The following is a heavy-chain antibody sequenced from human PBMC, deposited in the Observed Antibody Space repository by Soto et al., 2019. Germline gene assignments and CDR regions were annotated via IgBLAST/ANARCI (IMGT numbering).Heavy chain of an antibody. V-gene: IGHV3-23*01. J-gene: IGHJ3*02. D-gene: IGHD2-2*01. Sequence: EVRLLESEGGLVQPGGSLRLSCVASGFTFSNYAMSWVRQAPGKGLEWVSVVTGRSSSTYYADSVEGRFIISRDNSRNTLFLQMNSLGAEDTAVYYCTKHLPSKKNQRRCADEFHIWGQGTILTVSS. CDR3: TKHLPSKKNQRRCADEFHI. CDR1: GFTFSNYA. CDR2: VTGRSSST.